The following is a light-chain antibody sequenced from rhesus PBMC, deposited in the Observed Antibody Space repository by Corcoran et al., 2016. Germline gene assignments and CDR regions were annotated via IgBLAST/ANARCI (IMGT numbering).Light chain of an antibody. Sequence: DIQMSQSPSSLSASVGDKVTITCRASQGISNALAWYQQKPGKAPKLLIYAASSLESGVPSRFSGSRSGTDCTLTISNLQPEDFATYYCQQGYSTPFTFGPGTKLDIK. J-gene: IGKJ3*01. V-gene: IGKV1-33*02. CDR1: QGISNA. CDR2: AAS. CDR3: QQGYSTPFT.